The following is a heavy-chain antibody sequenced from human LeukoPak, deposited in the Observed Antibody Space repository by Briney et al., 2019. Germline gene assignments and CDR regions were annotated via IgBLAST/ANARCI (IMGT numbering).Heavy chain of an antibody. CDR3: TTYNKLYDILTGPGWFDP. V-gene: IGHV3-30*02. CDR1: GFTFSSYG. J-gene: IGHJ5*02. CDR2: IPYDGSNK. D-gene: IGHD3-9*01. Sequence: GGSLRLSCAASGFTFSSYGMHWVRQAPGKGLEWVAFIPYDGSNKYYADSVKGRFTISRDNSKNTLYLQMNSLKTEDTAVYYCTTYNKLYDILTGPGWFDPWGQGTLVTVSS.